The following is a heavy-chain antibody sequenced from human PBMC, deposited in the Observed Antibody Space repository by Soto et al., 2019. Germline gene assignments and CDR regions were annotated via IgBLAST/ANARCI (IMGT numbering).Heavy chain of an antibody. J-gene: IGHJ4*02. D-gene: IGHD3-16*01. Sequence: GGSLRLSCAGSGFIFDDYTIHWVRQAPGKGLEWVALIKWDGTQTEYGDSVKGRFTISRDNSRNSLSLQMKSLRSGDTALYHWARELNIEVLGAQGYWGQGTGVPVS. CDR1: GFIFDDYT. CDR2: IKWDGTQT. V-gene: IGHV3-43*01. CDR3: ARELNIEVLGAQGY.